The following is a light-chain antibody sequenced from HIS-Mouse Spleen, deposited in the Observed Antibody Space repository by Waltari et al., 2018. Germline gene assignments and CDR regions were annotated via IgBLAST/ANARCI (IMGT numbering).Light chain of an antibody. Sequence: AIRMTQSPSSLSASTEDRVTIPRGASQGIRSYLAWDQQKPGKAPKLMIYAASALQSGVPSRFSGSGSGTDFTLTINCLQSEDFEVYYCQQYNNGPWTFCQGTKVEIK. V-gene: IGKV1-8*01. CDR2: AAS. CDR3: QQYNNGPWT. J-gene: IGKJ1*01. CDR1: QGIRSY.